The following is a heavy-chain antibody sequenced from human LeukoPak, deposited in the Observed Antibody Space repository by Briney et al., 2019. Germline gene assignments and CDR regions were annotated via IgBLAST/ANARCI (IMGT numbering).Heavy chain of an antibody. CDR3: ARDCSSTSCSDY. CDR1: GYTFTSYG. V-gene: IGHV1-18*01. CDR2: ISAYNGNT. J-gene: IGHJ4*02. D-gene: IGHD2-2*01. Sequence: GSVKVSCKASGYTFTSYGISWVRQAPGQGLEWMGWISAYNGNTYYAQKLQGRVTMTTDTSTSTAYMELRSLRSDDTAVYYCARDCSSTSCSDYWGQGTLVTVSS.